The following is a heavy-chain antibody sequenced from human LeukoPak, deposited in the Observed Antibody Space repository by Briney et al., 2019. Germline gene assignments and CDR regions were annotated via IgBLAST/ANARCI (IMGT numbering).Heavy chain of an antibody. CDR2: ISGTSATI. CDR1: GFTFSNFN. V-gene: IGHV3-48*04. J-gene: IGHJ4*02. D-gene: IGHD5-12*01. CDR3: ATQNPYSGYDLDY. Sequence: PGGSLRLSCAASGFTFSNFNMNWVRQAPGKGLEWISYISGTSATIYYADSVKGRFTISRDNAKNSLYLQMNSLRAEDTAVYYCATQNPYSGYDLDYWGQGTLVTVSS.